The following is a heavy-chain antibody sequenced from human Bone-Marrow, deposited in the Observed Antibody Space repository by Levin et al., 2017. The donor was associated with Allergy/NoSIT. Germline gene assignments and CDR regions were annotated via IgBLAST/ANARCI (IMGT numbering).Heavy chain of an antibody. CDR1: GFPFSSYA. V-gene: IGHV3-23*01. J-gene: IGHJ4*02. CDR2: ISGSGGST. CDR3: AKAGHSNYVYYFDY. Sequence: LSLPCAASGFPFSSYAMSWVRQAPGKGLEWVSAISGSGGSTYYADSVKGRFTISRDNSKNTLYLQMNSLRAEDTAVYYCAKAGHSNYVYYFDYWGQGTLVTVSS. D-gene: IGHD4-11*01.